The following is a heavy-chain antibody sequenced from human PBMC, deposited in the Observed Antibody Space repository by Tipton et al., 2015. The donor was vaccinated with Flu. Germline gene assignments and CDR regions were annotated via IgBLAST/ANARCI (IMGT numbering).Heavy chain of an antibody. CDR1: GFTLISHS. J-gene: IGHJ4*02. CDR3: ARIPQDWGRYFEY. CDR2: ISSSSNYI. D-gene: IGHD7-27*01. Sequence: QLVQSGGGLVKPGESLRLSCVASGFTLISHSMTWVRQAPGKGLEWVSSISSSSNYIYYADSVKGRFTVSRDNAKNTLYLQMNSLSADDTAVYYCARIPQDWGRYFEYWCQGTLVTVSS. V-gene: IGHV3-21*06.